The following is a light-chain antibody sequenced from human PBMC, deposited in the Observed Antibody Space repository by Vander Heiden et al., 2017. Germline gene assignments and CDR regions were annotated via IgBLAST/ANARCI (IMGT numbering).Light chain of an antibody. J-gene: IGLJ2*01. CDR3: QTWGTGIRV. V-gene: IGLV4-69*01. CDR2: LNSDGSH. CDR1: SGHSSYA. Sequence: QLALTQSPSASASLGASVKLTCTPSSGHSSYAIAWHQQQPEKGPRYLRKLNSDGSHSKGDGIPDCFSGSSSRAARLLTISSLQSEDDAYYYSQTWGTGIRVFGGGTKLTVL.